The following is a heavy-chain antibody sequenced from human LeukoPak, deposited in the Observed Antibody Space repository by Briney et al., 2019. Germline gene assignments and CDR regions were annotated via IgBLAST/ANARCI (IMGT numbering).Heavy chain of an antibody. CDR2: ISSSGSTI. CDR1: GFTFSSYE. Sequence: GGSLRLSCAASGFTFSSYEMNWVRQAPGRGLEWVSYISSSGSTIYYADSVKGRYTISRDNSKNTLYLQMNSLRAEDTAVYYCAKVTAYYYDSSGYYKDYWGQGTLVTVSS. J-gene: IGHJ4*02. CDR3: AKVTAYYYDSSGYYKDY. V-gene: IGHV3-48*03. D-gene: IGHD3-22*01.